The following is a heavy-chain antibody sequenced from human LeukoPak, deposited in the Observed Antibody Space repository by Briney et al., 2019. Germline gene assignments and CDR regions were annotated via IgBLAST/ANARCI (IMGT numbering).Heavy chain of an antibody. Sequence: GGSLRLSCAASGFTFSSYSMNWVRRAPGKGLEWVSSISSGSGYIYYADSARGRFTISRDNAKNSLYLQMDSLRVEDTAVYYCARDIAGISDYWGQGTLVTVSS. V-gene: IGHV3-21*01. CDR3: ARDIAGISDY. CDR2: ISSGSGYI. CDR1: GFTFSSYS. J-gene: IGHJ4*02. D-gene: IGHD6-13*01.